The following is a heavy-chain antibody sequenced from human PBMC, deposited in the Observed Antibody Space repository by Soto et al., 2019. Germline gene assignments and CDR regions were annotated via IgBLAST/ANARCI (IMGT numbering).Heavy chain of an antibody. Sequence: SQTLSLTCAISGDSVSSNSAAWNWIRQSPSRGLEWLGRTYYRSKWYNDYAVSVKSRITINPDTSKNQFSLQLNSVTPEDTAVYYCASSIVKYSSSSGAFDIWGQGTMVIVSS. D-gene: IGHD6-6*01. CDR3: ASSIVKYSSSSGAFDI. V-gene: IGHV6-1*01. CDR2: TYYRSKWYN. CDR1: GDSVSSNSAA. J-gene: IGHJ3*02.